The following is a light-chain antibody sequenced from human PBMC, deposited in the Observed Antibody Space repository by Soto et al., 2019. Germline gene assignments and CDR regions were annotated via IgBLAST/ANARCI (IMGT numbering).Light chain of an antibody. Sequence: DIQMTQSPTTLSASVGDRVTITCRASQSISSWLAWYQQKPGKAPKVLIYKASSLESGVPSRFSGSGSGTEFTLTISSLQPADFGTYYCQQYNNYPRTFGQGTKVEV. CDR3: QQYNNYPRT. CDR2: KAS. J-gene: IGKJ1*01. CDR1: QSISSW. V-gene: IGKV1-5*03.